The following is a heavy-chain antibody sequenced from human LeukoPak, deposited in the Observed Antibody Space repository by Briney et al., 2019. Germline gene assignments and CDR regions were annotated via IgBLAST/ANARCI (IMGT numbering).Heavy chain of an antibody. V-gene: IGHV3-23*01. CDR2: MSGRGDST. J-gene: IGHJ6*01. CDR1: GFTFSSYA. CDR3: TRDRYYSMQV. Sequence: PGGSLRLSCAASGFTFSSYAMSCVRQAPGKGLEWGSAMSGRGDSTYYADSVRGRFTISRDNAKNTVYLQMNSVRAGDTAVYYCTRDRYYSMQVWRQGPGVRVPS.